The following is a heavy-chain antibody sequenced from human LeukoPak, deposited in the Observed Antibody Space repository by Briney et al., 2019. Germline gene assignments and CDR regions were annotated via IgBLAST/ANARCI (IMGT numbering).Heavy chain of an antibody. CDR3: ARGRTVDYGDGRGAFDI. J-gene: IGHJ3*02. V-gene: IGHV4-34*01. Sequence: PSETLSLTCAVYGGSFSGYYWSWIRQPPGKGLEWIGEIDHSGSTNYNPSLKSRVTISVDTSKNQFSLKLSSVTAADTAVYYCARGRTVDYGDGRGAFDIWGQGTMVTVSS. CDR2: IDHSGST. D-gene: IGHD4-17*01. CDR1: GGSFSGYY.